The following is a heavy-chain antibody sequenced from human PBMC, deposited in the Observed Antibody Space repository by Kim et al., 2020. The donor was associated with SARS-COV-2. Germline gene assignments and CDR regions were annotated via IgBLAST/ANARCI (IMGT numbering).Heavy chain of an antibody. CDR3: ARDRVAVAGAYYYYGMDV. J-gene: IGHJ6*02. V-gene: IGHV3-11*05. D-gene: IGHD6-19*01. Sequence: KGRFTISRDNDKNSLYLQMNYLRAEDTAVYYCARDRVAVAGAYYYYGMDVWGQGTTVTVSS.